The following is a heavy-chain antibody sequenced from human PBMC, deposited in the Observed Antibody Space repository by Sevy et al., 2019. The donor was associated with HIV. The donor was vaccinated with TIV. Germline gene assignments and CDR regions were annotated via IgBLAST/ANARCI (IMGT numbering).Heavy chain of an antibody. J-gene: IGHJ4*02. CDR3: ASAPPDRDYGDYFDY. CDR1: GYTFTGYY. D-gene: IGHD4-17*01. CDR2: INPNSGGT. Sequence: ASVKVSCKASGYTFTGYYMHWVRQAPGQGLEWMGWINPNSGGTNYAQKFQGRVTMTRATSISTAYMELSRLRPDGTAVYYCASAPPDRDYGDYFDYWGQGTLVTVSS. V-gene: IGHV1-2*02.